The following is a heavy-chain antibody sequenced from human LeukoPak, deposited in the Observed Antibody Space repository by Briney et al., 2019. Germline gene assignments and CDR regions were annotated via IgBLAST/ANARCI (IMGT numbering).Heavy chain of an antibody. J-gene: IGHJ4*02. V-gene: IGHV1-46*01. CDR2: INPSGGST. D-gene: IGHD3-10*01. CDR1: GYTFTSYY. CDR3: ARALLESPPLLWFGEFLDYYFDY. Sequence: GASVKVSCKASGYTFTSYYMHWVRQAPGQGLEWMGIINPSGGSTSYAQKFQGRVTMTRNTSISTAYMELSSLRSEDTAVYYCARALLESPPLLWFGEFLDYYFDYWGQGTLVTVSS.